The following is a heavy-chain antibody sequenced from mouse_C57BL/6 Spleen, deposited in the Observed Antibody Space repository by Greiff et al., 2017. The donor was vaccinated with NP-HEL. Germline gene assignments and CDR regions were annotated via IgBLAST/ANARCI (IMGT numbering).Heavy chain of an antibody. V-gene: IGHV14-1*01. Sequence: EVQLQQSGAELVRPGASVKLSCTASGFNIKDYYMHWVKQRPEQGLEWIGRIDPEDGDTEYAPKFQGKATMTADTSSNTAYLQLSSLTSEDTAVYYCTPSYYSNDDWYFDVWGTGTTVTVSS. D-gene: IGHD2-5*01. J-gene: IGHJ1*03. CDR2: IDPEDGDT. CDR3: TPSYYSNDDWYFDV. CDR1: GFNIKDYY.